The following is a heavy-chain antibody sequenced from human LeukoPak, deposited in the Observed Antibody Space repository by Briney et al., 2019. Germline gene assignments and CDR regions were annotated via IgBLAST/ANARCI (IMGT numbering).Heavy chain of an antibody. CDR3: ASRPRPYLYYFDY. Sequence: SETLSLTCSVSGFSISSNYYWDWMRQPPGKGLEWIGNIYHSGSTYYNPSLKSRVTISVDTSKNQFSLRLSSVTAADTAVYYCASRPRPYLYYFDYWGQGTLVTVSS. D-gene: IGHD2-21*01. CDR1: GFSISSNYY. J-gene: IGHJ4*02. V-gene: IGHV4-38-2*01. CDR2: IYHSGST.